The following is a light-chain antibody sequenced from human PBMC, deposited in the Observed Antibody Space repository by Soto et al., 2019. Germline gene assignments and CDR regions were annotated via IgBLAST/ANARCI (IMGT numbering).Light chain of an antibody. CDR1: SSDIGDYNY. CDR3: SSYTSTNTPYV. V-gene: IGLV2-14*01. Sequence: QSVLTQPASVSGSPGQSITIPCTGTSSDIGDYNYVSWYQQHPGKAPKLLIYEVYNRPSGVSNRFSGSKSGSTASLTISGLQTGDEADYYCSSYTSTNTPYVFGTGTKVTVL. CDR2: EVY. J-gene: IGLJ1*01.